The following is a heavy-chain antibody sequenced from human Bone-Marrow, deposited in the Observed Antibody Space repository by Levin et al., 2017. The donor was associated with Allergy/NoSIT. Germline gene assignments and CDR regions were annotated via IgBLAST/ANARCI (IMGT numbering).Heavy chain of an antibody. CDR1: GFNFRSHA. Sequence: GGSLRLSCTASGFNFRSHAMSWVRQAPGKGLEWVSGVSGAGGSTYYADSVKGRFTIFRDNAKNTVYLQMNSLRAEDTATYFCAKDLDSLAARQDFDHWGQGTLVTVSS. J-gene: IGHJ4*02. V-gene: IGHV3-23*01. CDR3: AKDLDSLAARQDFDH. D-gene: IGHD6-6*01. CDR2: VSGAGGST.